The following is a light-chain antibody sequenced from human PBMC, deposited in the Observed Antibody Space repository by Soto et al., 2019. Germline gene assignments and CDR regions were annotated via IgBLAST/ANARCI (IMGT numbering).Light chain of an antibody. V-gene: IGLV2-14*03. CDR2: DVS. CDR3: SSYTSSISFV. J-gene: IGLJ1*01. Sequence: QSALTQPASVSGSPGQSITISCTGTSSDVGGYNYVSWYQQHPGKASKLMIYDVSNRPSGVSNRFSGSKSGNTASLTISGLQAEDEGDYYCSSYTSSISFVFGTGTKLTVL. CDR1: SSDVGGYNY.